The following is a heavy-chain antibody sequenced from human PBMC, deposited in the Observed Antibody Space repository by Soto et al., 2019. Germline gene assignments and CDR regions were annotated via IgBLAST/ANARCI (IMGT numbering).Heavy chain of an antibody. D-gene: IGHD2-2*01. V-gene: IGHV1-18*01. Sequence: ASVKVSCKASGYTFTSYGISWVRQAPGQGLEWMGWISAYNGNTNYAQKLQGRVTMTTDTSTSTAYMELRSLRSDDTAVYYCARQYCSSTSCHILRYYYYGMDVWGQGTTVTVSS. CDR2: ISAYNGNT. CDR3: ARQYCSSTSCHILRYYYYGMDV. CDR1: GYTFTSYG. J-gene: IGHJ6*02.